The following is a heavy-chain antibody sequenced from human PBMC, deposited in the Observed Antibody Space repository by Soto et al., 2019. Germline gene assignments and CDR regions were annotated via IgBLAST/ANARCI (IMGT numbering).Heavy chain of an antibody. CDR1: GGSVSTYH. V-gene: IGHV4-59*02. CDR3: ARGEELLWFGEFSEEYYFEY. Sequence: PSETLSLTCSFSGGSVSTYHWSWIRQPPGKGLEWIGYVYYTGSTNYNPSLKSRVTISVDTSKNQFSLKVSSVTAADTAVYYCARGEELLWFGEFSEEYYFEYWGQGTLVTVSS. J-gene: IGHJ4*02. CDR2: VYYTGST. D-gene: IGHD3-10*01.